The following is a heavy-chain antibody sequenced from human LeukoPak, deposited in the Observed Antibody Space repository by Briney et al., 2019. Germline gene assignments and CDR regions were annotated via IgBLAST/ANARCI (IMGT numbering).Heavy chain of an antibody. V-gene: IGHV1-69*13. D-gene: IGHD3-22*01. CDR3: AISGDYHYDPSDYYAY. CDR1: GGTFTSYA. Sequence: ASVKVSCKASGGTFTSYAFTWVRQAPGQGLEWMGGIIPMYGTSNYAQKLQGRVTITADESMSTAYMELSRLSSGDTAVYYCAISGDYHYDPSDYYAYWGQGTLVTVSS. CDR2: IIPMYGTS. J-gene: IGHJ4*02.